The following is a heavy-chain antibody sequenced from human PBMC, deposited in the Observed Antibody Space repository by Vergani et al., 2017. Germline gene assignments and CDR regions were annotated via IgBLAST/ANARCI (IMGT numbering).Heavy chain of an antibody. CDR2: ISPDGFST. J-gene: IGHJ4*02. V-gene: IGHV1-46*03. D-gene: IGHD2-21*02. CDR1: GYTFTAYY. CDR3: AREPPLTVCFDY. Sequence: QVQLVQSGAEVGKPGASVKISCKASGYTFTAYYIHWVRQAPEQGLEWVGVISPDGFSTFYAQKFQGRVTITRDTSTSTVYMEVTSLRSDDTAVYYCAREPPLTVCFDYWGQGTLVTVSS.